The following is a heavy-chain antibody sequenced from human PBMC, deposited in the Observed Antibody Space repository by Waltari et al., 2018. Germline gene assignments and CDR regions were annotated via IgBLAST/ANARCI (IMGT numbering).Heavy chain of an antibody. V-gene: IGHV3-23*01. D-gene: IGHD3-16*01. CDR3: ATSFRGKFDF. J-gene: IGHJ4*01. CDR2: ITDTCGST. CDR1: GFTFSKSG. Sequence: EVQLLESGGGLVQPGGSLRLSCAASGFTFSKSGMTWVRRTPGKGLDWIGTITDTCGSTFYADSVKGRFAISRDNSKNTLYLQMSSLRAGDTAVYYCATSFRGKFDFWGHGTLVTVSS.